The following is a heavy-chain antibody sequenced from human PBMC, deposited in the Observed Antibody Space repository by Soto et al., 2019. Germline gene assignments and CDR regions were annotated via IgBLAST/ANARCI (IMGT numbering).Heavy chain of an antibody. CDR2: IDPSDSYT. CDR3: ASFYVRVSAGLVVPAAMGDWFDP. V-gene: IGHV5-10-1*01. Sequence: GESLKISCKGSGYSFTSYWISWVRQMPGKGLEWMGRIDPSDSYTNYSPSFQGHVTISADKSISTAYLQWSSLKASDTAMYYCASFYVRVSAGLVVPAAMGDWFDPWGQGTLVTVSS. D-gene: IGHD2-2*01. J-gene: IGHJ5*02. CDR1: GYSFTSYW.